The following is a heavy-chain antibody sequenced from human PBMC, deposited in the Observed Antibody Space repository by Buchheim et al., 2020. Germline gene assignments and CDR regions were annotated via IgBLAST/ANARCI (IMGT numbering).Heavy chain of an antibody. V-gene: IGHV1-2*02. CDR1: GYTFTAYY. D-gene: IGHD3-3*01. CDR2: INPHGGGT. J-gene: IGHJ5*02. Sequence: QVQLVQSGAEVKKPGASVKVSCKASGYTFTAYYIHWVRQAPGQGLEWMAWINPHGGGTDYAQKFRGRVTMTSDTSLSTAYMELSSLTSDDTAVYYCARGGYNFWSGSSNNWFDPWGQGAL. CDR3: ARGGYNFWSGSSNNWFDP.